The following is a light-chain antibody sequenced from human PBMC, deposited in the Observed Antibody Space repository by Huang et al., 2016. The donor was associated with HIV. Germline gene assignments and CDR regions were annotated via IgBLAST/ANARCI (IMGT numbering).Light chain of an antibody. CDR3: QQYGSSPYT. V-gene: IGKV3-20*01. CDR2: GAS. Sequence: EIVLTPSPGTLSFSPGERATLSCRASQRVSSSYLAWYQQKPGQAPRLLIYGASSRATGIPDRFSGSVSGTDFTLTISRLEPEDFEVYYCQQYGSSPYTFGQGTKLEIK. J-gene: IGKJ2*01. CDR1: QRVSSSY.